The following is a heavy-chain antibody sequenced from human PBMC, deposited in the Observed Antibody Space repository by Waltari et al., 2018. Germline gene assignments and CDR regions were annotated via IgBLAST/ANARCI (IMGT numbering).Heavy chain of an antibody. CDR1: GVPFSSYT. Sequence: QVQLVQSGAGVKKPGSSVKVSCKASGVPFSSYTTSWVRQAPGQGLEWMGRIIPILGIANYAQKFQGRVKITADKSTSKAYRELSRLRSEDTAVYYCARWVGGGYYVDYWGQGTLVTVSS. J-gene: IGHJ4*02. CDR2: IIPILGIA. CDR3: ARWVGGGYYVDY. V-gene: IGHV1-69*02. D-gene: IGHD3-16*01.